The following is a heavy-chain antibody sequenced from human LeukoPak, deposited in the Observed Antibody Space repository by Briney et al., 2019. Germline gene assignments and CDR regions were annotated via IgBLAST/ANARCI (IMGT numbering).Heavy chain of an antibody. CDR2: ISWNSGSI. D-gene: IGHD5-18*01. CDR3: AKALRGYRGFDY. V-gene: IGHV3-9*01. CDR1: GFTFDDYA. Sequence: GGSLRLSCAASGFTFDDYAMHWVRQALGKGLEWVSGISWNSGSIGYADSVKGRFTISRDNAKNSLYLQMNSLRAEDTALYYCAKALRGYRGFDYWGQGTLVTVSS. J-gene: IGHJ4*02.